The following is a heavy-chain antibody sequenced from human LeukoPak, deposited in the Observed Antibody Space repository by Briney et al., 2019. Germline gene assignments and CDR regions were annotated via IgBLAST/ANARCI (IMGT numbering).Heavy chain of an antibody. CDR2: INHSGST. CDR1: GGSFSGYD. J-gene: IGHJ4*02. Sequence: SETLSLTCAVYGGSFSGYDWSWIRQPPGKGLEWIGEINHSGSTNYNPSLKSRVTISVDTSKNQFSLKLSSVTAADTAVYYCARAEMATYPPDYWGQGTLVTVSS. CDR3: ARAEMATYPPDY. D-gene: IGHD5-24*01. V-gene: IGHV4-34*01.